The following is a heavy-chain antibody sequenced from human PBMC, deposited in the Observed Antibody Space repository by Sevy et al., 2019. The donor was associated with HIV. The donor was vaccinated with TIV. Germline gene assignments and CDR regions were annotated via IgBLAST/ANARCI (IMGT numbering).Heavy chain of an antibody. CDR1: GFTFSSYA. J-gene: IGHJ2*01. Sequence: GGYLRLSCAASGFTFSSYAMHWVRQAPGKGLEWVAVISYDGSNKYYADSVKGRFTISRDNSKNTLYLQMNSLRAEDTAVYYCARTELPYWYFDLWGRGTLVTVSS. CDR3: ARTELPYWYFDL. D-gene: IGHD1-7*01. CDR2: ISYDGSNK. V-gene: IGHV3-30-3*01.